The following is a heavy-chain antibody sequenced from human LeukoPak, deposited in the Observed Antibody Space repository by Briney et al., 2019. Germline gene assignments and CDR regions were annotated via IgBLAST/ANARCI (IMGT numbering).Heavy chain of an antibody. D-gene: IGHD6-13*01. J-gene: IGHJ4*02. Sequence: GASLTISCKASGYTFTSYYMLWVRQGPGQGLEWMGIINPTGGSASYAQKFQGRVTMTRDTSTSTVYMGLSSLRSEDTAVYYCARGHSSWSHLFDYWGQGTLVTVSS. CDR3: ARGHSSWSHLFDY. CDR1: GYTFTSYY. CDR2: INPTGGSA. V-gene: IGHV1-46*01.